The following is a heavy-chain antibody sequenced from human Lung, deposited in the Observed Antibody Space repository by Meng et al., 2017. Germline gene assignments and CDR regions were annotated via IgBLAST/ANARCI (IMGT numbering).Heavy chain of an antibody. D-gene: IGHD6-19*01. CDR2: ISQSGRT. Sequence: QVQLQESDPGLVKPTGTLSLTCSVSLGSITSSNWWSWVRQPPGKGLEWIGEISQSGRTNYDPSLRGRVTISVESNTQFSLKLSSVTAADTAVYYCASHVTMAGQRGFDYWGQGTLVTVSS. CDR1: LGSITSSNW. J-gene: IGHJ4*02. V-gene: IGHV4-4*02. CDR3: ASHVTMAGQRGFDY.